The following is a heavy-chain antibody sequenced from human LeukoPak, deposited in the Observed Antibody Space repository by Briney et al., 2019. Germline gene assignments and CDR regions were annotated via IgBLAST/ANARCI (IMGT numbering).Heavy chain of an antibody. D-gene: IGHD3/OR15-3a*01. CDR1: GYSFTNYD. V-gene: IGHV1-8*03. CDR2: MNPKSGDT. CDR3: ARVLRDYYFDY. J-gene: IGHJ4*02. Sequence: ASVKVSCKASGYSFTNYDINWVRQATGQGLEWMGWMNPKSGDTGYSQRFQGRVFITRDTSINTAYMELRSLRSDDTAVYYCARVLRDYYFDYWGQGTLVTVSS.